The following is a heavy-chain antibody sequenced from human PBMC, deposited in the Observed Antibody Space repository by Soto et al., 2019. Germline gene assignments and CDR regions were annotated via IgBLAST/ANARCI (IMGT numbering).Heavy chain of an antibody. CDR2: IIPIFGTA. D-gene: IGHD2-2*02. J-gene: IGHJ6*02. Sequence: QVQLVQSGAEVKKPGSSVKVSCKASGGTFSSYAISWVRQAPGQGLEWMGGIIPIFGTANYAQKFQGRVTITADESTSTAYMELSSLRSEDTAVYYCARGAIVVVPAAIPVYYYYGMAVWGQGTTVTVSS. V-gene: IGHV1-69*01. CDR1: GGTFSSYA. CDR3: ARGAIVVVPAAIPVYYYYGMAV.